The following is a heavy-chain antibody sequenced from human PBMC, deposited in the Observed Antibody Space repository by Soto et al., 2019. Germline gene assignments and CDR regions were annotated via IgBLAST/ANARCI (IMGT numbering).Heavy chain of an antibody. J-gene: IGHJ5*02. V-gene: IGHV3-30*18. CDR2: ISYDGSNK. Sequence: GGSLRLSCAASGFTFSSYGMHWVRQAPGKGLEWVAVISYDGSNKYYADSVKGRFTISRDNSKNTLYLQMNSLRAEDTAVYYCAKDFGPTWGQGTLVTVSS. D-gene: IGHD3-10*01. CDR3: AKDFGPT. CDR1: GFTFSSYG.